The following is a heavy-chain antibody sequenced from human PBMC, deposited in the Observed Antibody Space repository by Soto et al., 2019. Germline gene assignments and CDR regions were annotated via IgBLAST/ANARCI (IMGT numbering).Heavy chain of an antibody. J-gene: IGHJ4*02. CDR2: IYTGGST. D-gene: IGHD2-15*01. CDR1: GGSISSYY. V-gene: IGHV4-4*07. Sequence: SETLSLTCTVSGGSISSYYWSWIRQPAGKGLEWIGRIYTGGSTNYSPSLKSRVTMSVDTSKNQFSLRLTSVTAADTAVYYCARASVGPPGGGSWPMLFDIWGRGSLVIVSS. CDR3: ARASVGPPGGGSWPMLFDI.